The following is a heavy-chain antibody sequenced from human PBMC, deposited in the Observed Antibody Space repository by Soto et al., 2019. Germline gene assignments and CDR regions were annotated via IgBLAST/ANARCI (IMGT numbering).Heavy chain of an antibody. CDR3: ARGLRPDLRLLDYYYGMDV. CDR2: IIPIFGTA. D-gene: IGHD5-12*01. Sequence: SVKVSCKASGGTFSSYSISWVRQAPGQGLEWMGGIIPIFGTANYAQKFQGRVTITADKSTSTAYMELSSLRSEDTAVYYCARGLRPDLRLLDYYYGMDVWGQGTTVTVSS. CDR1: GGTFSSYS. V-gene: IGHV1-69*06. J-gene: IGHJ6*02.